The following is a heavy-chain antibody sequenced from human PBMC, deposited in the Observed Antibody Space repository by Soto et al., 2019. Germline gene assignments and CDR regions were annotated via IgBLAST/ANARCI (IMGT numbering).Heavy chain of an antibody. V-gene: IGHV1-69*01. J-gene: IGHJ3*02. Sequence: QVQLVQSGAEVKKPGSSVKVSCTASGGTFSSYAISWVRQAPGQGLEWMGGIIPIFGTANYAQKFQGRVTITADESTSTAYMELSSLRSEDTAVYYCASSIAAAGADAFDIWGQGTMVTVSS. CDR3: ASSIAAAGADAFDI. CDR1: GGTFSSYA. D-gene: IGHD6-13*01. CDR2: IIPIFGTA.